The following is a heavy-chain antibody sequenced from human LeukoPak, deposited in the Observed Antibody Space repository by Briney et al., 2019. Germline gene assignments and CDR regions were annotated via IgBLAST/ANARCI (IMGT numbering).Heavy chain of an antibody. V-gene: IGHV3-30*03. CDR1: GFTFSSYG. CDR3: ARDRWNYFDY. J-gene: IGHJ4*02. D-gene: IGHD4-23*01. Sequence: PGRSLRLSCAASGFTFSSYGMHWVRQAPGKGLEWVAVISYDGSNKYYADSVKGRFTISRDNSKNTLYLQMNSLRAEDTALYYCARDRWNYFDYWGQGTLVTVSS. CDR2: ISYDGSNK.